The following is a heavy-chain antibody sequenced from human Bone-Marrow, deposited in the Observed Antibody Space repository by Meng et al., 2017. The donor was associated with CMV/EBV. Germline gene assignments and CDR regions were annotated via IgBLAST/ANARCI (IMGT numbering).Heavy chain of an antibody. Sequence: ASVKVSCKASGYTFTSYGISWVRQAPGQGLEWMGWISAYNGNTNYAQKLQGRVTMTTDTSTSTAYRELRSLRSDDTAVYYCAREVKGAMVRGERIHYYYGMDVWGQGTTVTVSS. V-gene: IGHV1-18*01. CDR3: AREVKGAMVRGERIHYYYGMDV. CDR2: ISAYNGNT. J-gene: IGHJ6*02. CDR1: GYTFTSYG. D-gene: IGHD3-10*01.